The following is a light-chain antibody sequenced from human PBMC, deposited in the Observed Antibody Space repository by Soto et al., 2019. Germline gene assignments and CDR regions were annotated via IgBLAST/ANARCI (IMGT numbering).Light chain of an antibody. Sequence: DIQMTQSPSSLSASVGDRVTITCRASQSISSYLNWYQQKPGKAPKLLIYAASSLQSGVPSRFSGSGSGTDFTLTISSLEPEDFAVYYCQQRSSWPPITFGQGTRLEI. J-gene: IGKJ5*01. V-gene: IGKV1-39*01. CDR1: QSISSY. CDR3: QQRSSWPPIT. CDR2: AAS.